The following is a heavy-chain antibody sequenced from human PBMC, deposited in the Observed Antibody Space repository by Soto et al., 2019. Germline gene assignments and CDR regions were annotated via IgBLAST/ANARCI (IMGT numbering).Heavy chain of an antibody. CDR2: ILYDGSDK. Sequence: QVQLVESGGGVVQPGTSLRLSCAASGFTFGNYGMHWVRQPPGKGLEWISSILYDGSDKYYADSVKGRFTISRGGSKNTLYLQMDRLSPVDTAVYYCAKWGEVSHKPGGNYYYGMDVWGQGTTVTVS. D-gene: IGHD3-16*01. CDR1: GFTFGNYG. V-gene: IGHV3-30*18. CDR3: AKWGEVSHKPGGNYYYGMDV. J-gene: IGHJ6*02.